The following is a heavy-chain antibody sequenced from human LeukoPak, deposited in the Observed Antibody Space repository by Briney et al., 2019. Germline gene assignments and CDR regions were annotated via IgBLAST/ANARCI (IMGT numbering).Heavy chain of an antibody. D-gene: IGHD5-24*01. CDR3: ARDWDGLEMATILYYFDY. J-gene: IGHJ4*02. CDR2: VYTSGST. CDR1: GGSINSGTNY. Sequence: SETLSLTCTVSGGSINSGTNYWSWIRQPAGKGLEWIGRVYTSGSTSYNPSFKSRATISLDTSKNQFSLKLSSVTAADTAVYYCARDWDGLEMATILYYFDYWGQGTLVTVSS. V-gene: IGHV4-61*02.